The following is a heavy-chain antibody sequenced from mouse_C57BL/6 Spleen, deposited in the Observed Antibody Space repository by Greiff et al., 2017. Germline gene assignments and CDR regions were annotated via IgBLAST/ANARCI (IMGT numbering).Heavy chain of an antibody. D-gene: IGHD2-4*01. CDR3: ARRGIYYDYDWFAY. J-gene: IGHJ3*01. CDR2: IDPSDSYT. Sequence: QVQLKQPGAELVMPGASVKLSCKASGYTFTSYWMHWVKQRPGQGLEWIGEIDPSDSYTNYNQKFKGKSTLTVDKSSSTAYMQLSSLTSEDSAVYYCARRGIYYDYDWFAYWGQGTLVTVSA. V-gene: IGHV1-69*01. CDR1: GYTFTSYW.